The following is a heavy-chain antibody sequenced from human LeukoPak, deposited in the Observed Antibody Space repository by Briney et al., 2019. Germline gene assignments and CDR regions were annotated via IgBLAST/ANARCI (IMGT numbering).Heavy chain of an antibody. J-gene: IGHJ4*02. V-gene: IGHV2-5*02. CDR1: GFSLSTSGVG. CDR3: AHRFVHGDFDY. D-gene: IGHD4-17*01. CDR2: IYWDDDK. Sequence: SGPTLVNPTQTLTLTCTFSGFSLSTSGVGVGWIRQPPGKALEWLALIYWDDDKYYSPSLKGRLTISKGTSKNQVVLTMTNMDPVDTATYYCAHRFVHGDFDYWGQGTLVTVSS.